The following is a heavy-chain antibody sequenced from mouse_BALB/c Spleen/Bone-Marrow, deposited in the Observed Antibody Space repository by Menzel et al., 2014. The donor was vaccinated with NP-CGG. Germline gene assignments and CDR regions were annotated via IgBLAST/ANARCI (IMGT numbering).Heavy chain of an antibody. CDR3: TRDGKGNYDYAMDY. CDR1: GFTFSSYT. CDR2: ISSGGSYT. D-gene: IGHD2-1*01. V-gene: IGHV5-6-4*01. J-gene: IGHJ4*01. Sequence: EVQGVASGGGLVKPGGSLKLSCAASGFTFSSYTMSWVRQTPEKRLEWVATISSGGSYTYYPDSVKGRFTISRDNAKNTLYLQMSSLKSEDTAMYYCTRDGKGNYDYAMDYWGQGTSVTVSS.